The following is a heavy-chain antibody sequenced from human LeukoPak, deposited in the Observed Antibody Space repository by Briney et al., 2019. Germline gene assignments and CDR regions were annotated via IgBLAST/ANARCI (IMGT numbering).Heavy chain of an antibody. CDR3: ARGAINGDDYYYGLDV. CDR1: GGSFSGYY. J-gene: IGHJ6*02. D-gene: IGHD2-8*01. Sequence: SETLSLTCAVYGGSFSGYYWSWIRQPPGEGVEWIGEINHSGSTNYNPSLKSRVTISVDTSKNQFSLKLSSVTAADTAVYYCARGAINGDDYYYGLDVWGQGTTVTVSS. V-gene: IGHV4-34*01. CDR2: INHSGST.